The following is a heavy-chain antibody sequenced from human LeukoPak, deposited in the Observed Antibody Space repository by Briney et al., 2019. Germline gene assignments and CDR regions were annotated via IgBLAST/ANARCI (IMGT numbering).Heavy chain of an antibody. V-gene: IGHV3-48*01. CDR2: ISSSSSTL. CDR3: ARDMSSGNDY. J-gene: IGHJ4*02. D-gene: IGHD6-19*01. Sequence: GGSLRLSCAASGFTFSSYSMNWVRQAPGKGLEWVSYISSSSSTLYYADSVKGRFTISRDNAKNSLYLQMISLRAEDTAVYYCARDMSSGNDYWGQGTLVTVSS. CDR1: GFTFSSYS.